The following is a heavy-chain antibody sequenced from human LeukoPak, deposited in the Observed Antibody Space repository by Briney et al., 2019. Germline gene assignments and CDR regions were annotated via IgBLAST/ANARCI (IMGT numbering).Heavy chain of an antibody. V-gene: IGHV4-30-2*01. J-gene: IGHJ4*02. CDR2: IYQSGST. CDR3: ARETTYYYDSSGYSG. D-gene: IGHD3-22*01. CDR1: GGSISSGGYT. Sequence: SETLSLTCAVSGGSISSGGYTWSWIRQPPGKGLEWIGYIYQSGSTYYNPSLKSRVTISVDTSKNQFSLKLSSVTAADTAVYYCARETTYYYDSSGYSGWGQGTLVTVSS.